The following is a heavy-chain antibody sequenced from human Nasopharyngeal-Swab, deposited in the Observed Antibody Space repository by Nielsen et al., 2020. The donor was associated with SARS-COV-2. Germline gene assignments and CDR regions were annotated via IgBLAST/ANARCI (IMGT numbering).Heavy chain of an antibody. CDR1: GGSISSSSYY. J-gene: IGHJ5*02. V-gene: IGHV4-39*01. D-gene: IGHD6-6*01. CDR3: AKQEYLNWFDP. Sequence: SETLSLTCTVSGGSISSSSYYWGWLRQPPGKGLEWIGSIFYSGSNYYNPSLKSRFTISVDTSKNQFLLKLSSVTAADTAVYYCAKQEYLNWFDPWGQGTLVTVSS. CDR2: IFYSGSN.